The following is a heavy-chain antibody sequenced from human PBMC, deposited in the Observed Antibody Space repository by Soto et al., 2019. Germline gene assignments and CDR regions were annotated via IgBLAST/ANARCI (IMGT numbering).Heavy chain of an antibody. Sequence: EVQLAESGGGLAQPGGSLRLSCAASGFTLSGYAMDWVRQAPGKGLEYVSGISSNGVVTYYANSVQSRFTISRDNSKNTVYLQMGSLRPEDMAVYYCARRARPDFYYMDVWGKGTTVTVSS. J-gene: IGHJ6*03. CDR3: ARRARPDFYYMDV. V-gene: IGHV3-64*01. D-gene: IGHD6-6*01. CDR1: GFTLSGYA. CDR2: ISSNGVVT.